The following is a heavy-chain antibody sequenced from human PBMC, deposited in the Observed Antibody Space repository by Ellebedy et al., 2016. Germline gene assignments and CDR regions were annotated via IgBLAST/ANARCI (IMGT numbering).Heavy chain of an antibody. D-gene: IGHD2-2*01. J-gene: IGHJ4*02. V-gene: IGHV3-7*01. CDR1: ELTFW. CDR2: VNQDGTVD. Sequence: GGSLRLXCETSELTFWMNWVRQAPGKGLEWVASVNQDGTVDHYVDPVRGRFTVSRDNAKSSLYLQMNSLRAGDTAMYYCLPAGGSSRWGQGTLVTVSS. CDR3: LPAGGSSR.